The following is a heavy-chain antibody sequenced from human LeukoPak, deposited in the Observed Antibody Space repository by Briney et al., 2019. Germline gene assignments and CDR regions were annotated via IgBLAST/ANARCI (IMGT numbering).Heavy chain of an antibody. J-gene: IGHJ5*02. D-gene: IGHD2-15*01. CDR1: GYTFTIYG. Sequence: ASVKVSCKASGYTFTIYGISWVRQAPGQGLEWMGWFSPYNGNTNYAQKLQGRVTMTTDTSTSTAYMELRSLRSDDTAVYYCARSLLLDTWFDPWGQGTLVTVSS. V-gene: IGHV1-18*01. CDR3: ARSLLLDTWFDP. CDR2: FSPYNGNT.